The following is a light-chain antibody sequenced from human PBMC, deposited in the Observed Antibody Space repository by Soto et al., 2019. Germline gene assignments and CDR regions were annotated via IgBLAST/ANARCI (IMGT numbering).Light chain of an antibody. J-gene: IGKJ4*01. Sequence: IVMTQSPESLAVSLGERATINCKSSQSVLYSSNNKNYLAWYQQKSGQPPKLLIYWASTRESGVPDRFSGSGSGTDFTLTIRNLQPEDFATYYCQQSNSFPRTFGGGTKVDIK. CDR2: WAS. CDR1: QSVLYSSNNKNY. V-gene: IGKV4-1*01. CDR3: QQSNSFPRT.